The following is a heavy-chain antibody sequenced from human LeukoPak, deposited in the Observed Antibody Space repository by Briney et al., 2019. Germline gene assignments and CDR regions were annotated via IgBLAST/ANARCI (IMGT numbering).Heavy chain of an antibody. V-gene: IGHV1-2*06. Sequence: GASVKVSCKASGYTFTGYYMHWVQQAPGQGLEWMGRINPNSGGTNYAQKFQGRVTMTRDTSISTAYMELSRLRSDDTAVYYCARVGETVMVRGGFGYGGRGPLVTFPS. D-gene: IGHD3-10*01. J-gene: IGHJ4*02. CDR2: INPNSGGT. CDR3: ARVGETVMVRGGFGY. CDR1: GYTFTGYY.